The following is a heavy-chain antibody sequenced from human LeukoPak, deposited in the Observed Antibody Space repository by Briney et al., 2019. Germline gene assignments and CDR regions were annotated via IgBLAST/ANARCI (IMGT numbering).Heavy chain of an antibody. CDR1: GFTFSSYS. D-gene: IGHD3-16*01. CDR3: AKVSVCYGCYLDY. Sequence: GGSLRLSCAASGFTFSSYSMNWVRQAPGKGLEWVSSISETGAITNYADSVKGRFTISRDNSKNTLYLQMHSLRAEDTAIYYCAKVSVCYGCYLDYWGQGTLVTVS. CDR2: ISETGAIT. V-gene: IGHV3-23*01. J-gene: IGHJ4*02.